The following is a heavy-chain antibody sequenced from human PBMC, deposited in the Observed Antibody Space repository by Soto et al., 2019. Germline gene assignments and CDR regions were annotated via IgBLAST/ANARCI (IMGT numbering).Heavy chain of an antibody. J-gene: IGHJ6*02. V-gene: IGHV3-21*01. CDR1: GFTFSSYS. Sequence: GGSLRIYCAASGFTFSSYSMNWVRQAPGKGLEWVSSISSSSSYIYYADSVKGRFTISRDNAKNSLYLQMNSLRAEDTAVYYCATGRDGLLYYYYGMDVWGQGTTVTVSS. CDR2: ISSSSSYI. D-gene: IGHD3-22*01. CDR3: ATGRDGLLYYYYGMDV.